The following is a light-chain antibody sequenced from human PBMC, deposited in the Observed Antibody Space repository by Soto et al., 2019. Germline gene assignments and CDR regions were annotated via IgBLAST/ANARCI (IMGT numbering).Light chain of an antibody. CDR1: SSNIGAGYP. CDR3: QSYYRSLSDV. J-gene: IGLJ1*01. Sequence: QSVLTQPPSVSGAPGQRVTISCSGGSSNIGAGYPVHWYQHIAGTAPKLLINGNTNWPSGVPARFSASKSATSASLVITGLQAEDEADYYCQSYYRSLSDVFGTGTKLTVL. V-gene: IGLV1-40*01. CDR2: GNT.